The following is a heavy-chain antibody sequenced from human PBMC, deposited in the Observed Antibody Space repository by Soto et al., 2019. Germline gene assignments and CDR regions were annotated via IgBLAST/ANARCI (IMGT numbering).Heavy chain of an antibody. D-gene: IGHD5-12*01. Sequence: SETLSLTCTVSGGSISSSSYYWGWIRQPPGKGLEWIGSIYYSGSTYYNPSLKSRVTISVDTSKNQFSLKLSSVTAADTAVYYCARPKRGYSGYDNDWFDPGGQGTLVT. CDR2: IYYSGST. V-gene: IGHV4-39*01. CDR1: GGSISSSSYY. CDR3: ARPKRGYSGYDNDWFDP. J-gene: IGHJ5*02.